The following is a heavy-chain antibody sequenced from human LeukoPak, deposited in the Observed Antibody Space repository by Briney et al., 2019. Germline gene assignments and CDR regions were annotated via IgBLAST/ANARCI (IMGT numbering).Heavy chain of an antibody. V-gene: IGHV3-23*01. D-gene: IGHD6-13*01. CDR2: ISGSGGST. CDR3: AKDLIRGIAAAGGRSGPYDY. Sequence: GGSLRLSCAASGFTFSSYAMSWVRQAPGKGLEWVSAISGSGGSTYYADSVKGRFTISRDNSKNTLYLQMNSLRAEDTAVYYCAKDLIRGIAAAGGRSGPYDYWGQGTLVTVSS. J-gene: IGHJ4*02. CDR1: GFTFSSYA.